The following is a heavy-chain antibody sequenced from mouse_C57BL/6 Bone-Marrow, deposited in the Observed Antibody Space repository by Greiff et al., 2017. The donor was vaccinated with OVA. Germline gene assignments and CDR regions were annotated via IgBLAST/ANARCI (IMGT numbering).Heavy chain of an antibody. D-gene: IGHD2-3*01. CDR1: GFNIKNTY. V-gene: IGHV14-3*01. J-gene: IGHJ3*01. Sequence: VQLKQSVAELVRPGASVKLSCTASGFNIKNTYMHWVKQRPEQGLEWIGRIDPATGNTKYAPKFQGKATITADTSSNTAYLQLSSLTSEDTAIDYCARSPLYDGYPFAYWGQGTLVTVSA. CDR2: IDPATGNT. CDR3: ARSPLYDGYPFAY.